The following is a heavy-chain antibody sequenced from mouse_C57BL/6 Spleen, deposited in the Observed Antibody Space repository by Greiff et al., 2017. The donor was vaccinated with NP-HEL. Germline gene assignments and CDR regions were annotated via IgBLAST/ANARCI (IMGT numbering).Heavy chain of an antibody. D-gene: IGHD1-1*02. CDR3: TREGNLLSAMDY. CDR1: GFTFSSYA. V-gene: IGHV5-9-1*02. CDR2: ISSGGDYI. Sequence: EVKLVESGEGLVKPGGSLKLSCAASGFTFSSYAMSWVRQTPEKRLEWVAYISSGGDYIYYADTVKGRFTISRDNARNTLYLQMSSLKSEDTAMYYCTREGNLLSAMDYWGQGTSVTVSS. J-gene: IGHJ4*01.